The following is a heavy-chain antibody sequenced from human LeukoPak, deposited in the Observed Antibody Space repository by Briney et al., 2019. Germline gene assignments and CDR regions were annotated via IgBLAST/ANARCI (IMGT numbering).Heavy chain of an antibody. CDR1: GGSISSGSYY. Sequence: SETLSLTCTVSGGSISSGSYYWSWIRQPAGKGLEWIGSIYTSGSTNYNPSLKSRVTISVDTSKNQFSLKLSSVTAADTAVYYCARVKGGCSGGSCYSHYYYYYMDVWGKGTTVTVSS. J-gene: IGHJ6*03. V-gene: IGHV4-61*02. CDR3: ARVKGGCSGGSCYSHYYYYYMDV. D-gene: IGHD2-15*01. CDR2: IYTSGST.